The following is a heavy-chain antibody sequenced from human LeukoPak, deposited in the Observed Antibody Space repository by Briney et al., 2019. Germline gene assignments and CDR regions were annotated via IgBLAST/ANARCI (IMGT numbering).Heavy chain of an antibody. V-gene: IGHV1-69*04. Sequence: PGGSLRLSCAASGFTFSSYAISWVRQAPGQGLEWMGRIIPILGIANYAQKFQGRVTITADKSTSTAYMELSSLRSEDTAVYYCASKTGPYAMAHDDYYYYGMDVWGQGTTVTVSS. J-gene: IGHJ6*02. CDR1: GFTFSSYA. D-gene: IGHD2-8*01. CDR3: ASKTGPYAMAHDDYYYYGMDV. CDR2: IIPILGIA.